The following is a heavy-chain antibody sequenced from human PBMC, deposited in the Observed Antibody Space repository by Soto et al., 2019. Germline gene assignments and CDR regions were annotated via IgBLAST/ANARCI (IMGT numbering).Heavy chain of an antibody. V-gene: IGHV4-31*02. CDR3: AREGGSYDSGGYLIRGAFDI. CDR2: IYFRGNT. Sequence: WTWIRQHPEKGLEWIGYIYFRGNTYYSPSLESRLTISVDTSKNQFSLKLTSVTAADTAVYYCAREGGSYDSGGYLIRGAFDIWGQGTMVTVSS. J-gene: IGHJ3*02. D-gene: IGHD3-22*01.